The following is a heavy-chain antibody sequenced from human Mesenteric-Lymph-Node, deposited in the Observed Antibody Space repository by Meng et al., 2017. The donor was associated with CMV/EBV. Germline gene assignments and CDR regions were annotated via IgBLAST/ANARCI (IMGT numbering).Heavy chain of an antibody. Sequence: GESLKISCAASGFTFSSYSMNWIRQAPGKGLEWVSSISSSSSNIYYADSVKGRFTISRDNAKNSLYLQMNSLRAEDTAVYYCARGCAVDHIDYWGQGTLVTVSS. CDR2: ISSSSSNI. J-gene: IGHJ4*02. CDR3: ARGCAVDHIDY. CDR1: GFTFSSYS. V-gene: IGHV3-21*01. D-gene: IGHD6-19*01.